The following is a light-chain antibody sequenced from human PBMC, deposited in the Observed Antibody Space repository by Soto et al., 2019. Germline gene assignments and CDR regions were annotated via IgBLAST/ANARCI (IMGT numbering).Light chain of an antibody. CDR3: QQRSNWYT. CDR2: DAS. CDR1: QSVTSY. V-gene: IGKV3-11*01. J-gene: IGKJ2*01. Sequence: VLTQPPATLSLSPGERATLSCRASQSVTSYLAWYQQKPGQAPRLLISDASNRATGIPARFSGSGSGTDFTLTISSLEPEDFAVYYCQQRSNWYTFGQGTKLEIK.